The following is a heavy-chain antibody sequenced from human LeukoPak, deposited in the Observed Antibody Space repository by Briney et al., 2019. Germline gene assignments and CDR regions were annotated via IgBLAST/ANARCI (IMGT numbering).Heavy chain of an antibody. J-gene: IGHJ4*02. CDR2: IDSSSRTI. Sequence: GGSLRLSCAASGFTLSSYSMNWVRQAPGKGLEWISFIDSSSRTIFYAESVKGRFTISRDNAKNTLYLQMNSLRAEDTAVYYCARHLNYYLDYWGQGTLVTVSS. CDR1: GFTLSSYS. CDR3: ARHLNYYLDY. V-gene: IGHV3-48*04. D-gene: IGHD3-10*01.